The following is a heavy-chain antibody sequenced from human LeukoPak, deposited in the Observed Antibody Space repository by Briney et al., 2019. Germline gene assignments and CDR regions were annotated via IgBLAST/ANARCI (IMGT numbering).Heavy chain of an antibody. J-gene: IGHJ3*02. D-gene: IGHD3-3*01. V-gene: IGHV4-39*01. CDR3: ARHSDYLGVNGFDI. Sequence: SETLSLTCTVSGGSISSSSYYWGWIRQPPGKGLEWIGSIYYSGSTYYNPSLKSRVTISVDTSKNNFSLKLRSVTATDTAKYYCARHSDYLGVNGFDIWGQGTMVTVSS. CDR2: IYYSGST. CDR1: GGSISSSSYY.